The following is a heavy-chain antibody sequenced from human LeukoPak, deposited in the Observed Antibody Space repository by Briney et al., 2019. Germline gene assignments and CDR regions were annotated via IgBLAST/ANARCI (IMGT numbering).Heavy chain of an antibody. J-gene: IGHJ4*02. CDR2: ISGSGGST. CDR3: AKGDYGPRGY. Sequence: GGSLRLSCAASGFTFSSYAISWVRQAPGTGLGWVSAISGSGGSTYYADSVKGRFTISRDNSKNTLYLQMNSLRAEDTAVYYCAKGDYGPRGYWGQGTLVTVSS. V-gene: IGHV3-23*01. CDR1: GFTFSSYA. D-gene: IGHD4-17*01.